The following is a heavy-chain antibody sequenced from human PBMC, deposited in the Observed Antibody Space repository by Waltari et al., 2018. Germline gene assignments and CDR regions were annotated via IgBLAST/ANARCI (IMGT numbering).Heavy chain of an antibody. D-gene: IGHD6-19*01. Sequence: QLEESGGGLVKSGGSLRLSCSASGFIFSSWGVNWVRQAPGKGLEWIASISSGSTYIFYADAVRGRFTISRDDAKDSLYLKADSLRAEDTGVYYCTRDVYGSGGDYFEPWGQGTLVTVSS. CDR2: ISSGSTYI. CDR3: TRDVYGSGGDYFEP. V-gene: IGHV3-21*02. J-gene: IGHJ4*02. CDR1: GFIFSSWG.